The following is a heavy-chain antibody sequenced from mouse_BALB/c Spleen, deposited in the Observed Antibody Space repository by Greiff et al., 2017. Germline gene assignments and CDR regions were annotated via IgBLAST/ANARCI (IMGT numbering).Heavy chain of an antibody. J-gene: IGHJ2*01. V-gene: IGHV14-3*02. Sequence: VQLQQSGAELVKPGASVKLSCTASGFNIKDTYMHWVKQRPEQGLEWIGRIDPANGNTKYDPKFQGKATITADTSSNTAYLQLSSLTSEDTAVYYWARAYYGNTGFDYWGQGTTLTVSS. CDR2: IDPANGNT. CDR3: ARAYYGNTGFDY. CDR1: GFNIKDTY. D-gene: IGHD2-10*01.